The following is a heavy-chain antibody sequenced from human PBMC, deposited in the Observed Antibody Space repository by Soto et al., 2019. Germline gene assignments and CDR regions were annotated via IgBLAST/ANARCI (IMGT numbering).Heavy chain of an antibody. J-gene: IGHJ4*02. CDR2: ISYDGSNK. CDR1: GFTFSSYA. V-gene: IGHV3-30-3*01. CDR3: ARDRDATMIVVVSDGIDY. D-gene: IGHD3-22*01. Sequence: GGSLRLSCAASGFTFSSYAMHWVRQAPGKGLEWVAVISYDGSNKYYADSVKGRFTISRDNSKNTLYLQMNSLRAEDTAVYYCARDRDATMIVVVSDGIDYWGQGTLVTVSS.